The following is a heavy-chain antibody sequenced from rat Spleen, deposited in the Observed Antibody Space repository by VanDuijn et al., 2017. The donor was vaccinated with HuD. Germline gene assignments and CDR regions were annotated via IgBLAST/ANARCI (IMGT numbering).Heavy chain of an antibody. J-gene: IGHJ3*01. D-gene: IGHD4-3*01. CDR2: ISPSGVT. V-gene: IGHV5-25*01. CDR1: GSTFRNFD. CDR3: VRQDTSGYSNWFTF. Sequence: EVQLVESGGGLVQPGRSLKLSCEASGSTFRNFDMAWVRQAPTKGLEWVASISPSGVTYYRDSVKGRFTVSRENAKSTLYFLIDSLRSEDTATYYCVRQDTSGYSNWFTFWGQGTLVTVSS.